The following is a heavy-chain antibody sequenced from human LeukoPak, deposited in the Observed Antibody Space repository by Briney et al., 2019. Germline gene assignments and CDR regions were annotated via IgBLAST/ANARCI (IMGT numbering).Heavy chain of an antibody. Sequence: PGGSLRLSCAASGFTFSSYAMHWVRQAPGKGLEWVAVISYDGSNKYYADSVKGRFTISRDNSKNTLYLQMNSLRAEDTAVYYCARVGNWGYAYAFDIWGQGTMVTVSS. CDR1: GFTFSSYA. CDR3: ARVGNWGYAYAFDI. CDR2: ISYDGSNK. J-gene: IGHJ3*02. V-gene: IGHV3-30-3*01. D-gene: IGHD7-27*01.